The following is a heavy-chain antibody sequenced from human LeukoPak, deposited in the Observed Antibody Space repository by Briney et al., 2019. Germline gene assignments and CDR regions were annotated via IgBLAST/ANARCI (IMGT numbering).Heavy chain of an antibody. CDR1: GGTFISYA. D-gene: IGHD6-6*01. V-gene: IGHV1-69*13. CDR3: ARDLEYSSSSGAYYFDY. Sequence: SVKVSCKASGGTFISYAISWVRQAPGQGLEWMGGTIPIFGTANYAQKFQGRVTITADESTSTAYMELSSLRSEDTAVYYCARDLEYSSSSGAYYFDYWGQGTLVTVSS. J-gene: IGHJ4*02. CDR2: TIPIFGTA.